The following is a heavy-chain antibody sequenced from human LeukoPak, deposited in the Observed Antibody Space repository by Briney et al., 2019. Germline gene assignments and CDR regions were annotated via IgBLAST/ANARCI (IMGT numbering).Heavy chain of an antibody. CDR3: AKGGRYLYGGVNS. Sequence: GGSLRLSCAASGFIFDNYAMTWVRQAPGKGLEWVSLISGSDGSTYYADSVRGRFTISRDNSKNTLYLQMNSLRLEDTAVYYCAKGGRYLYGGVNSWGQGTLVTVSS. CDR2: ISGSDGST. V-gene: IGHV3-23*01. J-gene: IGHJ4*02. CDR1: GFIFDNYA. D-gene: IGHD3-16*01.